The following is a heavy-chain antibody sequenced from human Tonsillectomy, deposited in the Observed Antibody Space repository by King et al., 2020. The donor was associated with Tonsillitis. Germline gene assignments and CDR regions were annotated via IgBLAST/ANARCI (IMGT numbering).Heavy chain of an antibody. CDR1: GGSFSDYY. CDR2: ISHSGST. CDR3: ARGKYDFWSGYPDYFDY. J-gene: IGHJ4*02. D-gene: IGHD3-3*01. Sequence: VQLQQWGGGLLKPSETLSLTCAVYGGSFSDYYWSWIRQPPGKGLEWLGEISHSGSTNYNPSLKRRVTISVDTSKNQFSLKLSSVTAADTAMYYCARGKYDFWSGYPDYFDYWGQGTLVTVSS. V-gene: IGHV4-34*01.